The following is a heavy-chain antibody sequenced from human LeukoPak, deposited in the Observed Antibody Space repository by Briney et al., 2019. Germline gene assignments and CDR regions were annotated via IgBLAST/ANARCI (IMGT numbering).Heavy chain of an antibody. J-gene: IGHJ6*04. V-gene: IGHV4-59*04. CDR2: IYYSGNA. D-gene: IGHD3-10*01. CDR3: ARRQSGTMMEV. CDR1: GGSFSGYY. Sequence: SETLSLTCAVYGGSFSGYYWGWIRQPPEKGLEWIATIYYSGNAYYNPSLQSRVTMSIDPSNNQFSLRLRSVTAADTAVYYCARRQSGTMMEVWGKGTTVTISS.